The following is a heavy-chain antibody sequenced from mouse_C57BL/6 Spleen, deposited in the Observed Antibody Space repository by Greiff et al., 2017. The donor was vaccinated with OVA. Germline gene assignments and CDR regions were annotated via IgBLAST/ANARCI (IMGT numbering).Heavy chain of an antibody. CDR2: IDPSDSYT. V-gene: IGHV1-69*01. Sequence: QVQLQQPGAELVMPGASVKLSCKASGYTFTSYWMHWVKQRPGQGLEWIGEIDPSDSYTNYNQKFKGKSTLTVDKSSSTAYMQLSSLASEDSAVYYCARRGGYDGEFAYWGKGALVTVSA. CDR1: GYTFTSYW. J-gene: IGHJ3*01. D-gene: IGHD2-2*01. CDR3: ARRGGYDGEFAY.